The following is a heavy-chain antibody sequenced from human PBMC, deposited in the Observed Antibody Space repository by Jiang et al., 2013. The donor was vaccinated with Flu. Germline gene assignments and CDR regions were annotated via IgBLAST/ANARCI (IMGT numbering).Heavy chain of an antibody. CDR1: GFSLSTSGVG. J-gene: IGHJ2*01. CDR3: AHRRTVTQGYFDL. D-gene: IGHD4-17*01. V-gene: IGHV2-5*01. CDR2: IYWNDDK. Sequence: KPTQTLTLTCTFSGFSLSTSGVGVGWIRQPPGKALEWLALIYWNDDKRYSPSLKSRLTITKDTSKNQVVLTMTNMDPVDTATYYCAHRRTVTQGYFDLWGRWHPGHCLL.